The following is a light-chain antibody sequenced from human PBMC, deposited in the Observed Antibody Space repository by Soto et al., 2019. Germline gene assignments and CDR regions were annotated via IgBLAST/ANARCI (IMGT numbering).Light chain of an antibody. J-gene: IGKJ2*01. CDR2: DAS. CDR3: QQYNSYSYT. CDR1: QSISSW. Sequence: DIQMTRSPSTLSASVGDRVTITCRASQSISSWLAWYQQKPGKAPKLLIYDASSLESGVPSRFSGSGSGTEFPFTISSLQPDDFSTYYCQQYNSYSYTFGQGTKLEIK. V-gene: IGKV1-5*01.